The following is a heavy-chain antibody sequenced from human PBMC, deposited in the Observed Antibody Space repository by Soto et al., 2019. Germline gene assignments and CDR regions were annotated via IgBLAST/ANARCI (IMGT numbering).Heavy chain of an antibody. CDR3: ARDDSSSLYYFDY. CDR2: IYSGGST. CDR1: GFTVSSNY. D-gene: IGHD6-13*01. Sequence: EVQLVESGGGLVQPGGSLRLSCAASGFTVSSNYMSWVRQAPGKGLEWVSVIYSGGSTYYADSVKGRFTISRDNSKNTLYLPMNSLRAEDTAVCYCARDDSSSLYYFDYWGQGTLVTVSS. J-gene: IGHJ4*02. V-gene: IGHV3-66*01.